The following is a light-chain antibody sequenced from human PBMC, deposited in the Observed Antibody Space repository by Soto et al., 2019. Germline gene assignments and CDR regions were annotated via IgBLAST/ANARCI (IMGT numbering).Light chain of an antibody. CDR3: FSYTTTNTRV. V-gene: IGLV2-14*03. Sequence: QSALTQPASVSGSPGQSITISCTGTSSDVGGYNYVSWYQQHPDKAPKLLIYDVSNRPSGVSNRFSVSRSGNTASLTISGLQAEDEADYYCFSYTTTNTRVFGTGTKLTVL. J-gene: IGLJ1*01. CDR1: SSDVGGYNY. CDR2: DVS.